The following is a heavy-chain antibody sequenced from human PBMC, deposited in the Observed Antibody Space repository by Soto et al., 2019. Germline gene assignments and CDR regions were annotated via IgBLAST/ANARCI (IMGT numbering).Heavy chain of an antibody. V-gene: IGHV3-30*18. J-gene: IGHJ3*02. CDR3: AKDQSQACEI. CDR1: GFTFSSYG. Sequence: QVHLVESGGGVVQPGRSLRLSCAVSGFTFSSYGMYWVRQTPGKGPEWVAVISDDGSSKYYADSVKGRFTISRDNSKNTLYLQMNSLRDEDTAVYYCAKDQSQACEIWGQGTMVTVSS. CDR2: ISDDGSSK.